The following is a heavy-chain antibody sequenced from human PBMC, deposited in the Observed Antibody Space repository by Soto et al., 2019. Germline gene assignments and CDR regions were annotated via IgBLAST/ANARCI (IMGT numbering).Heavy chain of an antibody. CDR1: GFTFSSYA. J-gene: IGHJ4*02. CDR2: ISGSGGST. Sequence: EVQLLESGGGLVQPGGSLRLSCAASGFTFSSYAMSWVRQAPGKGLDWVSNISGSGGSTYYADSVKGRFTISRDNSKSTLHLQMNSLRVEDTAVYYCAKRGRGAVAFDYWGQGTLVTVSS. V-gene: IGHV3-23*01. D-gene: IGHD6-19*01. CDR3: AKRGRGAVAFDY.